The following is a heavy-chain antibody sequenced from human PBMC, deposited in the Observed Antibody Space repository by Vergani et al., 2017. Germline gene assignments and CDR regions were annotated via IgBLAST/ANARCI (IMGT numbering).Heavy chain of an antibody. D-gene: IGHD1-26*01. CDR1: GFTFSDYY. CDR2: ISSSGSTI. V-gene: IGHV3-11*01. J-gene: IGHJ4*02. Sequence: QVQLVESGGGLVKPGGSLRLSCAASGFTFSDYYMSWIRQAPGKGLEWVSYISSSGSTIYYADSVKGRFTISRYNAQNSLYLQMNSLRAEDTAVYYCAIDRMVGASLSPTDYWGQGTLVTVSS. CDR3: AIDRMVGASLSPTDY.